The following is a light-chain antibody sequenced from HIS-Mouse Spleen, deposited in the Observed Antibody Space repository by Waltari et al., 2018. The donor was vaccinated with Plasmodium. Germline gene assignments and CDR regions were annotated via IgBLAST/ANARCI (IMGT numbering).Light chain of an antibody. CDR2: GKN. CDR1: SLRSYY. CDR3: NSRDSSGNHQV. J-gene: IGLJ3*02. V-gene: IGLV3-19*01. Sequence: SSELTQDPAVSVALGQPVRITCQGDSLRSYYASLYPQKPGQAPVLVIYGKNNRPSGIPDRFSGSSSGNTASLTITGAQAEDEADYYCNSRDSSGNHQVFGGGTKLTVL.